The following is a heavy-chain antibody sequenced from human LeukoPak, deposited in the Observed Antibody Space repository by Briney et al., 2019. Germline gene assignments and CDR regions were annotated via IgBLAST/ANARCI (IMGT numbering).Heavy chain of an antibody. CDR1: GGTFSSYA. CDR2: IIPIFGTA. V-gene: IGHV1-69*13. D-gene: IGHD7-27*01. CDR3: ATELGFDAFDI. Sequence: ASVKVSSKASGGTFSSYAISWLRQAPGQGLEWMGGIIPIFGTANYAQKFQGRVTITADESTSTAYMELSSLRSEDTAVYYCATELGFDAFDIWGQGTMVTVSS. J-gene: IGHJ3*02.